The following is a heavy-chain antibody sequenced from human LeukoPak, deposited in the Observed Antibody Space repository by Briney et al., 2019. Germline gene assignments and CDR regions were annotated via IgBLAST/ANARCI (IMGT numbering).Heavy chain of an antibody. CDR3: ASGGNSVSDPFDY. D-gene: IGHD4-23*01. J-gene: IGHJ4*02. V-gene: IGHV4-38-2*02. CDR2: IYHSGST. CDR1: GYSISSGYY. Sequence: KPSETLSLTCTVSGYSISSGYYWGWIRQPPGKGLEWIGSIYHSGSTYYNPSLKSRVTISVDTSKNQFSLKLSSVTAADTAVYYCASGGNSVSDPFDYWGQGTLVTVSS.